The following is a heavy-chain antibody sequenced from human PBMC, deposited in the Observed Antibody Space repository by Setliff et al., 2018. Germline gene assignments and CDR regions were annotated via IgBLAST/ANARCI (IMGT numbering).Heavy chain of an antibody. Sequence: SETLSLTCTVSNGSISISDFYWGWIRQSPGKGLEWIGSIYYTGDTWYKQSLEGRVTISVDTSKNQFSLGLTSVTAADTAVYYCARDTHQWDPLYFDSWGQGTLVTVSS. CDR1: NGSISISDFY. CDR2: IYYTGDT. D-gene: IGHD1-26*01. J-gene: IGHJ4*02. CDR3: ARDTHQWDPLYFDS. V-gene: IGHV4-39*02.